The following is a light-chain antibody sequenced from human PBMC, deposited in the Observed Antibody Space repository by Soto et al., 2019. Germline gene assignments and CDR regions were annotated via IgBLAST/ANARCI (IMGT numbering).Light chain of an antibody. CDR3: QQYNSYSWT. V-gene: IGKV1-5*01. Sequence: DIQMTQSPSTLSASVGDRVTITCRASQSISSWLAWYQQKPGKAPKLLIYDASSLESGVPSMFGGSGAGTEFTLTISSLQPDDFATYYCQQYNSYSWTFGQGTKVDI. J-gene: IGKJ1*01. CDR1: QSISSW. CDR2: DAS.